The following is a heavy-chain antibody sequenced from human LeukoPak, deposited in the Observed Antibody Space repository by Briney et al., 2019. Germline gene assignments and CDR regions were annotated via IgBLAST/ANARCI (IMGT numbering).Heavy chain of an antibody. CDR2: IFYSGKS. J-gene: IGHJ4*02. D-gene: IGHD6-25*01. CDR1: GAFTSRYY. CDR3: TRIDPLGFFDQ. V-gene: IGHV4-59*08. Sequence: SETLSLTCSVSGAFTSRYYWSWVRQPLGQGLEWIGNIFYSGKSKYNPSLTSRISMSVDTSKTQFSLELTSVTAADTAVYYCTRIDPLGFFDQWGPGTPVTVSS.